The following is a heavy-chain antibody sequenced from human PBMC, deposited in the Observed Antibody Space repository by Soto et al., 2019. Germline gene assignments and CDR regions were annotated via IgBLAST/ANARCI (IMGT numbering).Heavy chain of an antibody. CDR3: ARHSVGNWLDSDY. D-gene: IGHD1-20*01. CDR2: IYYSGST. V-gene: IGHV4-39*01. CDR1: GGSISSSSYY. Sequence: SETLSLTCTVSGGSISSSSYYWGWIRQPPGKGLEWIGSIYYSGSTYYNPSLKSRVTISVDTSKNQFSLKLSSVTAADTAVYYCARHSVGNWLDSDYWGQGTLVTVSS. J-gene: IGHJ4*02.